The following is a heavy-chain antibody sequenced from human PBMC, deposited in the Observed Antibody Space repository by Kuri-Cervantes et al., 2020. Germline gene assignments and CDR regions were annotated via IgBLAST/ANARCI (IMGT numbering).Heavy chain of an antibody. J-gene: IGHJ3*02. CDR1: GYTFTGYY. Sequence: ASVKVSCKASGYTFTGYYMHWVQQAPGQGLEWMGWINPNSGDTNYAQKFQGRVTMTRDTSISTAYMELNRLTSDDTAVYYCARTAPVAFDAFEIWGQGTMVTVSS. D-gene: IGHD2/OR15-2a*01. CDR2: INPNSGDT. V-gene: IGHV1-2*02. CDR3: ARTAPVAFDAFEI.